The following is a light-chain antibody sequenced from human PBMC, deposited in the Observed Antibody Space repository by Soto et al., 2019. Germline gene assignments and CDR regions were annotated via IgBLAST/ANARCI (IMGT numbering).Light chain of an antibody. J-gene: IGLJ2*01. CDR2: SNN. Sequence: QSVLTQTPSASGTPGQRVNISCSGSSSNIGSNNVNWYQQLPGTAPKLLIYSNNHRPSGVPDRYSGSKSGTSASLAISGLQSEDEADYYCEAWDDSLNGVVFGGGTKVTVL. V-gene: IGLV1-44*01. CDR3: EAWDDSLNGVV. CDR1: SSNIGSNN.